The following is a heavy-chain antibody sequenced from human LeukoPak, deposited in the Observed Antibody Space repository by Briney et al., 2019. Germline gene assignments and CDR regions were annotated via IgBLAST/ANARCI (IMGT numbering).Heavy chain of an antibody. CDR2: INHSGST. CDR3: ARGRWGTTIFHFDY. J-gene: IGHJ4*02. Sequence: SETLSLTCAVYSGSFSGYYWSWIRQPPGKGLEWIGEINHSGSTNYNPSLKSRVTISVDTSKNQFSLKLSSVTAADTAVYYCARGRWGTTIFHFDYWGQGTLVTVSS. CDR1: SGSFSGYY. D-gene: IGHD3-3*01. V-gene: IGHV4-34*01.